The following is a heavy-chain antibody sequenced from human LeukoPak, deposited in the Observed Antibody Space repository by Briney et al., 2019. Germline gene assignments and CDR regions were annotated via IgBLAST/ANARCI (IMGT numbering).Heavy chain of an antibody. V-gene: IGHV3-48*03. CDR1: GFTFSSYE. CDR2: ISSSGSTI. CDR3: ARNQVYCGGDCYSGYGMDV. D-gene: IGHD2-21*02. Sequence: GGSLRLSCAASGFTFSSYEMNWVRHAPGKGLEWVSYISSSGSTIHYADSVKGRFTISRDNAKNSLYLQMNSLRAEDTAVYYCARNQVYCGGDCYSGYGMDVWGQGTTVTVSS. J-gene: IGHJ6*02.